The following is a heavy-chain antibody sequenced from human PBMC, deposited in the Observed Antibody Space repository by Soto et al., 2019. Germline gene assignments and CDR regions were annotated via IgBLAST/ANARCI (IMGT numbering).Heavy chain of an antibody. CDR3: ARERGTLFGDGMDV. D-gene: IGHD3-3*01. CDR1: GFTVSSNY. Sequence: EVQLVETGGGLIQPGGSLRLSCAASGFTVSSNYMSWVRQAPGKGLEWVSVIYSGGSTYDADSVKGRFTISRDNSKNTLYLQMSSLRAEDTAVYYCARERGTLFGDGMDVWGQGTTVTVSS. J-gene: IGHJ6*02. V-gene: IGHV3-53*02. CDR2: IYSGGST.